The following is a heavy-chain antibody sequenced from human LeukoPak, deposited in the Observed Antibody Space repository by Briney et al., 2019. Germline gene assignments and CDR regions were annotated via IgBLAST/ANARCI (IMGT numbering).Heavy chain of an antibody. Sequence: SVKVSCKASGGTFSSYAISWVRQAPGQGLEWMGGIIPIFGTANYAQKFQGRVTITADESTSTAYMELSSLRSEDTAVYYCARGEESSSHFDYWGQGTLVTVSS. CDR3: ARGEESSSHFDY. J-gene: IGHJ4*02. V-gene: IGHV1-69*13. D-gene: IGHD6-6*01. CDR2: IIPIFGTA. CDR1: GGTFSSYA.